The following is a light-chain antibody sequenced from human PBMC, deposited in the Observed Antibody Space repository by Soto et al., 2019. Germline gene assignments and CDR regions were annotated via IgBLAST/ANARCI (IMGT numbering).Light chain of an antibody. CDR2: EVE. V-gene: IGLV2-14*03. CDR1: GSDIGDYNY. Sequence: QSVLTQPASVSASPGQSITISCTGTGSDIGDYNYVSWYQQRPGEAPKLILYEVENRPSGISDRFSGSKSGNTASLTISGLRTEDEADYYCTSYTSTDTLVVFGGGTKLTVL. CDR3: TSYTSTDTLVV. J-gene: IGLJ2*01.